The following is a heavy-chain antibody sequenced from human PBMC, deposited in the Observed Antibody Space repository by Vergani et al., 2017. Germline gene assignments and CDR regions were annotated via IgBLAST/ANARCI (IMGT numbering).Heavy chain of an antibody. CDR3: ARSGYCAHGVCYMTYYYYMDV. Sequence: QVQLEESGGGVVQPGRSLRLSCAGSGFSLSSHAMHWVRQAPGKGPELVAFIWYDGSKEYYADSVKGRFTISRDKSKNTLYLQMNNLRAADTAVYYCARSGYCAHGVCYMTYYYYMDVWGKGTAVTVSS. D-gene: IGHD2-8*01. CDR1: GFSLSSHA. V-gene: IGHV3-33*01. CDR2: IWYDGSKE. J-gene: IGHJ6*03.